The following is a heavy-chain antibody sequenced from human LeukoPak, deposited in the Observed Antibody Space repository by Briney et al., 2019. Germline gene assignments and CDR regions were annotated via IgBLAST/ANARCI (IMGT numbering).Heavy chain of an antibody. D-gene: IGHD3-3*01. CDR1: TFAFGHSD. CDR3: ASLYYDFWSGYPLYYYYGMDV. V-gene: IGHV3-48*01. CDR2: ISSSSSTM. J-gene: IGHJ6*02. Sequence: GGSLRLSCAASTFAFGHSDMHWVRQAPGKGLEWVSYISSSSSTMYYADSVKGRFTISRDNAKNSLYLQMNSLRAEDTAVYYCASLYYDFWSGYPLYYYYGMDVWGQGTTVTVSS.